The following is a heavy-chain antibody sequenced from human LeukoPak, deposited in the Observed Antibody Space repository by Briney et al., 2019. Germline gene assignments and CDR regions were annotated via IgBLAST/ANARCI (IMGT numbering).Heavy chain of an antibody. J-gene: IGHJ4*02. Sequence: SETLSLTCTVSGGSISSYYWSWIRQPPGKGLEWIGNIFHSGSTNYNPSLKSRVTISVDTSKNQFSLKLSSVTAADTAVYYCARRSRGGSYGRGYYFDYWGQGTLVTVSS. CDR2: IFHSGST. V-gene: IGHV4-59*12. D-gene: IGHD1-26*01. CDR3: ARRSRGGSYGRGYYFDY. CDR1: GGSISSYY.